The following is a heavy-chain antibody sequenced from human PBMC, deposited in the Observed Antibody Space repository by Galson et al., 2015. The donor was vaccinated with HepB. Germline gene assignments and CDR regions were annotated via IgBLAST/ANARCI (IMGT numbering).Heavy chain of an antibody. CDR3: ARPYYYDSSGYYHRPRDAFDI. V-gene: IGHV3-33*01. CDR1: GFTFSSYG. Sequence: SLRLSCAASGFTFSSYGMHWVRQAPGKGLEWVAVIWYDGSNKYYADSVKGRFTISRDNSKNTLYLQMNSLRAKDTAVYYCARPYYYDSSGYYHRPRDAFDIWGQGTMVTVSS. CDR2: IWYDGSNK. J-gene: IGHJ3*02. D-gene: IGHD3-22*01.